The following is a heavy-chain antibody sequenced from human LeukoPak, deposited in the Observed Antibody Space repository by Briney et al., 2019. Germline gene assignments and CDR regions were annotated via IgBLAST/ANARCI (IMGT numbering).Heavy chain of an antibody. CDR2: IYTDGRT. J-gene: IGHJ4*02. CDR3: ARVDTGRGGGWVPFDY. V-gene: IGHV3-66*02. D-gene: IGHD6-19*01. CDR1: GLTVSINY. Sequence: TGGSLRLSCAASGLTVSINYMTWPRQAPEKGLKWVSVIYTDGRTYYANSVRGRFTISRDNSKNTVYLQMNTLTTEDTAVYYCARVDTGRGGGWVPFDYWGQGTPDTVSS.